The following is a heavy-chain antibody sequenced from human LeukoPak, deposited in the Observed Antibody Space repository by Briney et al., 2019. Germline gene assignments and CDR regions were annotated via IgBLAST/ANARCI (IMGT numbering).Heavy chain of an antibody. CDR3: ARDLGDLLWFGELSYFDY. D-gene: IGHD3-10*01. Sequence: SETLSLTCTVSGGSISSYYWSWIRQPAGKGLEWIGRIYTSGSTNYNPSLKSRVTMSVDTSKNQFSLKLSSMTAADTAVYYCARDLGDLLWFGELSYFDYWGQGTLVTVSS. CDR1: GGSISSYY. CDR2: IYTSGST. J-gene: IGHJ4*02. V-gene: IGHV4-4*07.